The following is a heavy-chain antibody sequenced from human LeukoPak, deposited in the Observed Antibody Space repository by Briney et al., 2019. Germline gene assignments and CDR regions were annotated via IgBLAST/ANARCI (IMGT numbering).Heavy chain of an antibody. V-gene: IGHV4-34*01. J-gene: IGHJ4*02. CDR2: INHSGST. CDR3: ARGLILGYCSGGSCFDLHFDY. CDR1: GGSFSGYY. D-gene: IGHD2-15*01. Sequence: PSETLSLTCAVYGGSFSGYYWRWIRQPPGKGLEWIGEINHSGSTNYNPSLKSRVTISVDTSKNQFSLKLSSVTAADTAVYYCARGLILGYCSGGSCFDLHFDYWGQGTLVTVSS.